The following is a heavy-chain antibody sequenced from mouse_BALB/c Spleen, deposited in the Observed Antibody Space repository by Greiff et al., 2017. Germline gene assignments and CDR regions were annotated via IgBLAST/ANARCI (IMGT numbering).Heavy chain of an antibody. V-gene: IGHV14-1*02. Sequence: VQLKESGAELVRPGALVKLSCKASGFNIKDYYMHWVMQRPEQGLEWIGWIDPENGNTIYDPKFQGKASITADTSSNTAYLQLSSLTSEDTAVYYCARWDGKYFDVWGAGTTVTVSS. CDR2: IDPENGNT. D-gene: IGHD2-3*01. CDR3: ARWDGKYFDV. J-gene: IGHJ1*01. CDR1: GFNIKDYY.